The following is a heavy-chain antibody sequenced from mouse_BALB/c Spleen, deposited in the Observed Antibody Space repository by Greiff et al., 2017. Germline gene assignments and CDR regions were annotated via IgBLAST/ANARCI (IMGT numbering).Heavy chain of an antibody. J-gene: IGHJ1*01. Sequence: QVQLKQSGPGLVAPSQSLSITCTVSGFSLTSYDISWIRQPPGKGLEWLGVIWTGGGTNYNSAFMSRLSISKDNSKSQVFLKMNSLQTDDTAIYYCERGGYGNYDWYFDVWGAGTTVTVSS. CDR3: ERGGYGNYDWYFDV. CDR1: GFSLTSYD. D-gene: IGHD2-10*02. V-gene: IGHV2-9-2*01. CDR2: IWTGGGT.